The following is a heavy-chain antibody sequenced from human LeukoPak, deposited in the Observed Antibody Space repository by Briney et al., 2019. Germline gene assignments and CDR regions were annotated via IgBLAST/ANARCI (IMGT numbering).Heavy chain of an antibody. CDR3: AKDLSLWFGDAFDI. Sequence: GGSLRLSCAASGFTFISYAMSCVRQAPGKGLEWVSSISGSGGSTYYADSVKGRFTISRDNSKNTLYLQMNSLRAEDTAVYYCAKDLSLWFGDAFDIWGQGTMVTVSS. CDR2: ISGSGGST. CDR1: GFTFISYA. D-gene: IGHD3-10*01. J-gene: IGHJ3*02. V-gene: IGHV3-23*01.